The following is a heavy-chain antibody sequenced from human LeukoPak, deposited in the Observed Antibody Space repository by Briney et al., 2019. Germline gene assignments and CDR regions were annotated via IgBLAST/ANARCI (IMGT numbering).Heavy chain of an antibody. Sequence: PGGSLRLSCVGSGFTFSRYWMSWVRQAPGKGLEWVANIKQDGREKYDVDSVRGRFTISRDNSKNTLYLQMNSLRAEDTAVYYRARVPIHDFWFTGTHFSHLGEIAERDYWGQGTLVTVSS. CDR2: IKQDGREK. CDR1: GFTFSRYW. J-gene: IGHJ4*02. V-gene: IGHV3-7*01. CDR3: ARVPIHDFWFTGTHFSHLGEIAERDY. D-gene: IGHD3-3*01.